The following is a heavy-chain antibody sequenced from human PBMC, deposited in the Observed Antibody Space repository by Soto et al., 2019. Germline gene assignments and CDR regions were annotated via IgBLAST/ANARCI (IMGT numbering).Heavy chain of an antibody. V-gene: IGHV3-48*03. CDR3: ARDRGYGNRYYYGMDV. J-gene: IGHJ6*02. D-gene: IGHD5-18*01. CDR2: ISSSGSTI. Sequence: EVQLVESGGGLVQPGGSLRLSCAASGFTFSSYEMNWVRQAPGKGLEWVSYISSSGSTIYYAGSVKGRFTISRDNAKNSLYLQMNSLRAEDTAVYYCARDRGYGNRYYYGMDVWGQGTTVTVSS. CDR1: GFTFSSYE.